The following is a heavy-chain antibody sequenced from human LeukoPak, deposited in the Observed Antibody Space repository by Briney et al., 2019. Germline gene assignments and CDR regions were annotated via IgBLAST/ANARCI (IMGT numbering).Heavy chain of an antibody. J-gene: IGHJ4*02. CDR1: GYTFTGYT. Sequence: ASVKVSCKATGYTFTGYTMHWVRQAPGQGLEWMGWINPNSGGTNYAQKFQGRVTMTRDTSISTAYMEMSRLRSDDTAVYYCARESPSGLRSRSHPFDYWGQGTLVTVSS. D-gene: IGHD6-6*01. V-gene: IGHV1-2*02. CDR2: INPNSGGT. CDR3: ARESPSGLRSRSHPFDY.